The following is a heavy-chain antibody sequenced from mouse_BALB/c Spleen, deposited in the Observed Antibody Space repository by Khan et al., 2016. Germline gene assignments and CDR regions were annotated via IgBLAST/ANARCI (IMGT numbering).Heavy chain of an antibody. J-gene: IGHJ3*01. V-gene: IGHV3-2*02. Sequence: EVQLQESGPGLVKPSQSLSLTCTVTGYSITSDYAWNWIRQFPGNKLEWMGYISYSGSTSYNPSLKSRISITRDTSKNQFFLQLNSVTTEDTATXYCARGVTTGAWFAYWGQGTLVTVSA. CDR2: ISYSGST. CDR1: GYSITSDYA. D-gene: IGHD2-2*01. CDR3: ARGVTTGAWFAY.